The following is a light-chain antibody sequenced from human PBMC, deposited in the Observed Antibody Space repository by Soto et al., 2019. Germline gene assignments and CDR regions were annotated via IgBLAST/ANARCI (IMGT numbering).Light chain of an antibody. V-gene: IGKV1-39*01. CDR3: QQSYSTPRT. J-gene: IGKJ1*01. CDR2: AGS. Sequence: DIQMTQSPSSLSASLGDRVTITCRASQSISSYLNWYQQKPGKAPKLLIYAGSSLQSGVPSRFSGSGSGTDFTLTISSLQPEDFATYYCQQSYSTPRTFGQGTKVDIK. CDR1: QSISSY.